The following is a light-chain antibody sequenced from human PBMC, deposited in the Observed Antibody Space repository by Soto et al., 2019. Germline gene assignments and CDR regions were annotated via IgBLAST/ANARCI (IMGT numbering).Light chain of an antibody. V-gene: IGKV1D-16*01. CDR2: AAS. CDR1: QGIGNW. Sequence: DIQMTQSPSSLSASVGDRITITCRASQGIGNWLAWYQQKPGKAPKSLIYAASNLQSGGPARFSGTGSGTDFTLTISSLQPEDFATCYCQQYDSNPLTFGGGTKVEMK. J-gene: IGKJ4*01. CDR3: QQYDSNPLT.